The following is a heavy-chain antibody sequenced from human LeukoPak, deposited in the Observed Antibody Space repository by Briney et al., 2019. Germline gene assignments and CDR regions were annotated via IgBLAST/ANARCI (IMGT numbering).Heavy chain of an antibody. CDR1: GYTFTGYY. V-gene: IGHV1-2*02. J-gene: IGHJ4*02. Sequence: ASVKVSCKASGYTFTGYYMHWVRQAPGQGLEWMGWINPNSGGTNYAQTFQGRVTMTRDTSISTAYMELSRLRSDDTAVYYCARVMGHTGDDYWGQGTLVTVSS. CDR3: ARVMGHTGDDY. D-gene: IGHD2-8*02. CDR2: INPNSGGT.